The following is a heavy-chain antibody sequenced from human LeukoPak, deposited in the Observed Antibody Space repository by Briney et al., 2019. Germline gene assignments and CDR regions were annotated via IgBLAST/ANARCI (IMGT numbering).Heavy chain of an antibody. J-gene: IGHJ3*02. Sequence: SETLSLTCAVSGGSISSGGYSWSWIRQPPVKGLEWIGYIYHSGSTYYNPSLKSRVTISVDRSKNQFSLKLSSVTAADTAVYYCARHEPRWGLRAFDIWGQGTMVTVSS. D-gene: IGHD7-27*01. V-gene: IGHV4-30-2*01. CDR2: IYHSGST. CDR3: ARHEPRWGLRAFDI. CDR1: GGSISSGGYS.